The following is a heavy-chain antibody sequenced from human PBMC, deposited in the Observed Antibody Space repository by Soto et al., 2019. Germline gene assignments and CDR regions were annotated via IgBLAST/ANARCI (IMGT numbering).Heavy chain of an antibody. V-gene: IGHV4-59*08. D-gene: IGHD7-27*01. CDR2: IYYSGST. CDR1: GGSIRGSISRYY. Sequence: SETLSLTCTVSGGSIRGSISRYYWSWIRQPPGKGLEWIGYIYYSGSTSYNSSLKSRVTISIDTSKNQFSLKLSSVTAADTAVYYCARRPTSSWGAFDIWGQGTMVTVSS. J-gene: IGHJ3*02. CDR3: ARRPTSSWGAFDI.